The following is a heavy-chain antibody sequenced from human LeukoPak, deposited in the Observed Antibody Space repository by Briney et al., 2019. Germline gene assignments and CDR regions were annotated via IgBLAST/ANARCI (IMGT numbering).Heavy chain of an antibody. CDR1: GGSFSGYC. J-gene: IGHJ3*02. CDR3: ARAKSRGWTNDAFDI. D-gene: IGHD6-19*01. V-gene: IGHV4-34*01. CDR2: INHSGST. Sequence: SETLSLTCAVYGGSFSGYCWSWIRQPPGKGLEWIGEINHSGSTNYNPSLKSRVTISVDTSKNQFSLKLSSVTAADTAVYYCARAKSRGWTNDAFDIWGQGTMVTVSS.